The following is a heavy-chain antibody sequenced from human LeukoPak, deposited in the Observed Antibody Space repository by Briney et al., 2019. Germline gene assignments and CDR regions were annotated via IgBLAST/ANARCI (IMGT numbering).Heavy chain of an antibody. CDR3: ARSLYCGGDCCSGPFDY. CDR1: GFIFDSYA. J-gene: IGHJ4*02. V-gene: IGHV3-7*01. Sequence: GGSLRLSCVVSGFIFDSYAMTWVRQAPGKGLEWVANIKQGGSEKYYVDSVKGRFTISRDDAKNSLYLQMTSLRAEDTAVYYCARSLYCGGDCCSGPFDYWGQGTLVTVSS. D-gene: IGHD2-21*02. CDR2: IKQGGSEK.